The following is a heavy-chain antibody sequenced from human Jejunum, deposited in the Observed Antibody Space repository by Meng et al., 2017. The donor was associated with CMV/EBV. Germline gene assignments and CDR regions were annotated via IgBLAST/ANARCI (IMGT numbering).Heavy chain of an antibody. CDR3: ARASGSYSDAFDI. Sequence: SGFPFSDYSMNWVRQAPGKGLEWVSSISDRGGYIYYADSVRGRFTISRDNTKSSLYLHVNTLRAEDTAVYYCARASGSYSDAFDIWGQGTMVTVSS. V-gene: IGHV3-21*01. CDR2: ISDRGGYI. D-gene: IGHD1-26*01. CDR1: GFPFSDYS. J-gene: IGHJ3*02.